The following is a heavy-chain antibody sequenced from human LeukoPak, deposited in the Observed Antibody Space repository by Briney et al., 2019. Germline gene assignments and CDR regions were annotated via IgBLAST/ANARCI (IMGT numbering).Heavy chain of an antibody. CDR3: ARDPHWNDVPYFDY. CDR1: GFTFSSYR. V-gene: IGHV3-7*01. J-gene: IGHJ4*02. D-gene: IGHD1-1*01. Sequence: GGSLRLSCAASGFTFSSYRMSWVREAPGKGLEWVANIKQDGSEKYYVDSVRGRFTISRDNAKNSLYLQMNSLRAEDTAVYYCARDPHWNDVPYFDYWGQGTLVTVSS. CDR2: IKQDGSEK.